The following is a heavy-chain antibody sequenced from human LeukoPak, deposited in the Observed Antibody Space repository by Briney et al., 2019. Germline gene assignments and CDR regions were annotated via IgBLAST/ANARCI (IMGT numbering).Heavy chain of an antibody. CDR1: GYTFTGYY. Sequence: SVKVSCKASGYTFTGYYMHWVRQAPGQGLEWMGGIIPIFGTANYAQKFQGRVTITADESTSTAYMELSSLRSEDTAVYYCASNGYSSSFQSFDYWGQGTLVTVSS. CDR3: ASNGYSSSFQSFDY. D-gene: IGHD6-13*01. V-gene: IGHV1-69*13. J-gene: IGHJ4*02. CDR2: IIPIFGTA.